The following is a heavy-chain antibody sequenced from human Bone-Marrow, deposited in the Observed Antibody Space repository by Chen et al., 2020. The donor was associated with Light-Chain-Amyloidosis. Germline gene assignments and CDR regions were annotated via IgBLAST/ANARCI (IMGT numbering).Heavy chain of an antibody. V-gene: IGHV3-7*01. J-gene: IGHJ4*02. Sequence: EVQLVESGGGLVQPGGSLRLSCAASGFTFSSYWMSWVRQAPGKGLEWVANIKQDGSEKYYVDSVKGRFTISRDNAKNSLYLQMNSLRAEDTAVYYCARVTLVTSSGWGKYYFDYWGQGTLVTVSS. CDR1: GFTFSSYW. D-gene: IGHD6-19*01. CDR2: IKQDGSEK. CDR3: ARVTLVTSSGWGKYYFDY.